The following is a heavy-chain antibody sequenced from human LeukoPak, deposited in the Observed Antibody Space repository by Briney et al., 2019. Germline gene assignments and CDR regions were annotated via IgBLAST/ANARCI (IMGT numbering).Heavy chain of an antibody. Sequence: GASVKVSCKASGGTFSSYAISWVRQAPGQGLEWMGRIIPILGIANYAQKFQGRVTITADKSTSTAYMELSSLRSEDTAVYYCARRPGIAAAAPFDYWGQGTLVTVSS. V-gene: IGHV1-69*04. CDR3: ARRPGIAAAAPFDY. CDR2: IIPILGIA. D-gene: IGHD6-13*01. CDR1: GGTFSSYA. J-gene: IGHJ4*02.